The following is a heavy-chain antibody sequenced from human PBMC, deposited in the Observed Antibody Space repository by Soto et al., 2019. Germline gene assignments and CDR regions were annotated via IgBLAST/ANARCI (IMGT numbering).Heavy chain of an antibody. J-gene: IGHJ6*02. D-gene: IGHD3-22*01. CDR1: GGSISSYY. CDR3: ARDRGYDSSGYYYYYYGMDV. V-gene: IGHV4-59*01. Sequence: PSETLSLTCTVSGGSISSYYWSWIRQPPGKGLEWIGYIYYSGSTNYNPSLKSRVTISVDTSKNQFSLKLSSVTAADPAVYYCARDRGYDSSGYYYYYYGMDVWGQGTTVTVSS. CDR2: IYYSGST.